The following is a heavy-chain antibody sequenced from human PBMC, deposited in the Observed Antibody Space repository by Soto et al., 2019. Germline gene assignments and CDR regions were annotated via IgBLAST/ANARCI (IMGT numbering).Heavy chain of an antibody. CDR2: MNPNSVNT. CDR1: GYTFTSYD. CDR3: ARVNESYYYYYMDV. D-gene: IGHD2-8*01. J-gene: IGHJ6*03. Sequence: ASVKVSCKASGYTFTSYDINWVRQATGQGLEWMGWMNPNSVNTGYAQKFQGRVTMTRNTSISTAYMELSSLRSEDTAVYYCARVNESYYYYYMDVWGKGTTVTVSS. V-gene: IGHV1-8*01.